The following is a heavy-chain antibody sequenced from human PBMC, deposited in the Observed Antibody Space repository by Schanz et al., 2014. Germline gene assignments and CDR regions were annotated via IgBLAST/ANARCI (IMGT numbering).Heavy chain of an antibody. J-gene: IGHJ4*02. CDR3: VKLPGATGTTSHFDY. CDR1: GFTVSNNY. CDR2: LYNNGAA. D-gene: IGHD1-1*01. V-gene: IGHV3-66*01. Sequence: EVQLGESGGGLVQPGGSLRLSCAASGFTVSNNYMSWVRQPPGKGLEWVSVLYNNGAAYYAESVRGRFAISRDNSKNTLYLQMNSLRAEDTAVYYCVKLPGATGTTSHFDYWGQGTLVTVSS.